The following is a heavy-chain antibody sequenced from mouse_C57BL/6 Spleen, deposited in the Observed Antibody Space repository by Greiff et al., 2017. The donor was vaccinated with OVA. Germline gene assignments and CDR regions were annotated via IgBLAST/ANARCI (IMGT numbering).Heavy chain of an antibody. CDR3: TREGNYGKLDC. D-gene: IGHD2-1*01. J-gene: IGHJ2*01. CDR2: ISSGGDYI. CDR1: GFTFSSYA. V-gene: IGHV5-9-1*02. Sequence: DVKLVESGAGLVKPGGSLTLSCAASGFTFSSYAMSWVRQTPEKRLEWVAYISSGGDYIYYADTVKGRFTFSRDNARNTLYLQMSSLKSEDTAMYYCTREGNYGKLDCWGQGTTLTVSS.